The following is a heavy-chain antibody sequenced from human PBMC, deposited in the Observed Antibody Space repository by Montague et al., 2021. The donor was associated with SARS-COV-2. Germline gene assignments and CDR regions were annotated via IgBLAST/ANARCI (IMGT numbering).Heavy chain of an antibody. CDR3: AKGGTSYFYGMDV. D-gene: IGHD1-26*01. J-gene: IGHJ6*04. CDR2: IFGGGST. CDR1: GFTVSRNY. Sequence: SLRLSCAASGFTVSRNYMGWVRQSPGKGLEWVSVIFGGGSTKYADSVKGRFTISRDISQNTLYLQMNSLRAEDMAVYYCAKGGTSYFYGMDVWGKGTTVA. V-gene: IGHV3-66*01.